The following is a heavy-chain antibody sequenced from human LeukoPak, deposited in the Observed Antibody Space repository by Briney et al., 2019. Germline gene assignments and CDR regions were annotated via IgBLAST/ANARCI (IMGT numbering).Heavy chain of an antibody. Sequence: SVKVSCKASGGTFSSYTISWVRQAPGQGLEWMGGIIPIFGTANYAQKFQGRVTITTDESTSTAYMELSSLRSEDTALYYCAKDPEYRSSGAFDYWGQGTLVTVSS. J-gene: IGHJ4*02. CDR3: AKDPEYRSSGAFDY. CDR1: GGTFSSYT. V-gene: IGHV1-69*05. D-gene: IGHD6-6*01. CDR2: IIPIFGTA.